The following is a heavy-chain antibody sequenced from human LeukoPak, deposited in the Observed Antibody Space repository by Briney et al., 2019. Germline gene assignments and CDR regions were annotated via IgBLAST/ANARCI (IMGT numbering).Heavy chain of an antibody. V-gene: IGHV3-74*01. J-gene: IGHJ4*02. Sequence: GGSLRLSCAASGFTFSSYWMHWVRQAPGKGLVWVSRINSDWSSTSYADSVKGRFTIFRDNAKNTLYLQMNSLRAEDTAVYYCARVVVINGTDYWGQGTLVTVSS. CDR2: INSDWSST. CDR3: ARVVVINGTDY. CDR1: GFTFSSYW. D-gene: IGHD3-22*01.